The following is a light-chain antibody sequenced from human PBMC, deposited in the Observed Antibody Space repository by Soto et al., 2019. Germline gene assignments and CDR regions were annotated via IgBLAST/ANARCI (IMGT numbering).Light chain of an antibody. CDR2: YDD. CDR1: SSSMPNNG. V-gene: IGLV1-36*01. CDR3: ATWDDSLNGVI. Sequence: QSVLTQPPSVSAAPRQRVTISCSGSSSSMPNNGVNWYQQLPGKAPKLLIYYDDLLPSGVSDRFSGSKSGTSASLAISGLQSEDEADYYCATWDDSLNGVIFGGGTKLTVL. J-gene: IGLJ2*01.